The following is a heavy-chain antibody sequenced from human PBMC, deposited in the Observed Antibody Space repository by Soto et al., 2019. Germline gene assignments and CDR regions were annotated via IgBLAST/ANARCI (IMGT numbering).Heavy chain of an antibody. V-gene: IGHV3-72*01. D-gene: IGHD3-10*01. J-gene: IGHJ4*02. Sequence: EVQLVESGGGLVQPGGSLRVSCVVSGFTLSDYYMDWVRQAPGKGLEWIGRIRSKAKSYRTEYAASVQGRFTISGQDSKSTLFLQMNSLETDDTAVYYCARGGTEHLTHYFIDYWGQGTLVTVSS. CDR1: GFTLSDYY. CDR3: ARGGTEHLTHYFIDY. CDR2: IRSKAKSYRT.